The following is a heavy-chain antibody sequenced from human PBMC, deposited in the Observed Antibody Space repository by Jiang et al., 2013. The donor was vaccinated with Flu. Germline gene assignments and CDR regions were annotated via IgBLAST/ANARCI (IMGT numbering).Heavy chain of an antibody. V-gene: IGHV5-51*01. CDR3: ATPGTEQWRLADAFDI. Sequence: GAEVKKPGESLKISCKGSGYSFTSYWIGWVRQMPGKGLEWMGIIYPGDSDTRYSPSFQGQVTISADKSISTAYLQWSSLKASDTAMYYCATPGTEQWRLADAFDIWGQGTMVTVSS. CDR2: IYPGDSDT. CDR1: GYSFTSYW. J-gene: IGHJ3*02. D-gene: IGHD6-19*01.